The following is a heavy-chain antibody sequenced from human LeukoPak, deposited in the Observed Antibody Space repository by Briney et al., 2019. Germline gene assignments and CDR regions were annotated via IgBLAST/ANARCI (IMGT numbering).Heavy chain of an antibody. D-gene: IGHD2-2*01. V-gene: IGHV3-30*04. J-gene: IGHJ4*02. CDR1: GFTFSSYA. Sequence: PGGSLRLSCAASGFTFSSYAMHWVRQAPGKGLEWVAVISYDGSNKYYADSVKGRFTISRDNSKNSLYLQMNSLRAEDTAVYYCARDGGYCSSTSCSYYFDYWGQGTLVTVSS. CDR2: ISYDGSNK. CDR3: ARDGGYCSSTSCSYYFDY.